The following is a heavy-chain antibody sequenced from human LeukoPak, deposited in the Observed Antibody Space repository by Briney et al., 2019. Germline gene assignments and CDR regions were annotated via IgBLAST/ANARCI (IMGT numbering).Heavy chain of an antibody. D-gene: IGHD3-22*01. Sequence: GGSLRLSCAASGFTFSTYAMSWVRQAPGKGLEWVSVISGSGGSTYYAGSVKGRFTISRDNSKDTLYLQMNSLRAEDTAVYYCAKDRFQTFYQPGVIVDCWGQGTLVTVSS. CDR2: ISGSGGST. CDR1: GFTFSTYA. V-gene: IGHV3-23*01. J-gene: IGHJ4*02. CDR3: AKDRFQTFYQPGVIVDC.